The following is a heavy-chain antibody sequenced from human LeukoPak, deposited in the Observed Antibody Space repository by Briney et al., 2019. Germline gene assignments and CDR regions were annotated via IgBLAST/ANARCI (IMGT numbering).Heavy chain of an antibody. CDR3: ARGLDCSSTSCSFDY. Sequence: TETLSLTCTVSGGSISSYFWSWIRQPPGKGLEWIGYVYYSGSTNYNPSLKSRVTISVDTSKNQFSLKLSSVTAADTAVYYCARGLDCSSTSCSFDYWGQGTLVTVSS. CDR1: GGSISSYF. CDR2: VYYSGST. J-gene: IGHJ4*02. D-gene: IGHD2-2*01. V-gene: IGHV4-59*12.